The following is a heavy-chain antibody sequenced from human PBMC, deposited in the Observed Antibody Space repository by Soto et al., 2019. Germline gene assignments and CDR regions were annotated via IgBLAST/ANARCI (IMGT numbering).Heavy chain of an antibody. D-gene: IGHD3-22*01. CDR1: GGSISSYY. J-gene: IGHJ4*02. Sequence: SETLSLTCTVSGGSISSYYWSWIRQPAGKGLEWIGRIYTSGSTNYNPSLKSRVAMSVDTSKNQFSLKLSSVTAADTAVYYCARMDYYDSSGYGLFDYWGQGTLVTVSS. CDR2: IYTSGST. CDR3: ARMDYYDSSGYGLFDY. V-gene: IGHV4-4*07.